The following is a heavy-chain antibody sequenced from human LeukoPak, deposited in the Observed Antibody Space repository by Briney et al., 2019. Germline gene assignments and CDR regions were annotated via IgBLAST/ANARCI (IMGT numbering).Heavy chain of an antibody. CDR1: GASISSGDYY. CDR2: IYYSGGT. D-gene: IGHD4-17*01. CDR3: ASDDYGDLVNAFDI. J-gene: IGHJ3*02. Sequence: SETLSLTCSVSGASISSGDYYWSWXRQPPGKGLEWIGYIYYSGGTYYNPFLKSRVTISVDTSKNQFSLKLSSVTAADTAVYYCASDDYGDLVNAFDIWGQGTMVTVSS. V-gene: IGHV4-30-4*01.